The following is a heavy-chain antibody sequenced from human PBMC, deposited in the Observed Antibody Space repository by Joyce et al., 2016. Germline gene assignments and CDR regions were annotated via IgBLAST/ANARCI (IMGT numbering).Heavy chain of an antibody. V-gene: IGHV4-31*03. J-gene: IGHJ4*02. Sequence: QVQLQESGPRLVKPSQTLSLTCSVSGDSVTSFGYYWTWIRQRPGKGLEWMGFISYTGTTFYHSSLRSRVTISRDTSKNQFTLRLTSVSDADTATYYCTRGDFWGQGAPVTVSA. CDR1: GDSVTSFGYY. CDR3: TRGDF. CDR2: ISYTGTT.